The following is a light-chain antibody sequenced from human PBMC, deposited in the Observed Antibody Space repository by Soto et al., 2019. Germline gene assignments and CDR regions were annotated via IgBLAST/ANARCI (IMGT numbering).Light chain of an antibody. CDR2: KVF. Sequence: DVVMTQSPLSLPVTLGQPASISCLSSQSLSYSDGNIYLNWFHQRPGQSPRRLIYKVFNRDSGVPDRFSGSGSGTDFTLKISRVEAEDVGIYYCMQGTHRPITFGGGTKVDIK. CDR3: MQGTHRPIT. CDR1: QSLSYSDGNIY. V-gene: IGKV2-30*01. J-gene: IGKJ4*01.